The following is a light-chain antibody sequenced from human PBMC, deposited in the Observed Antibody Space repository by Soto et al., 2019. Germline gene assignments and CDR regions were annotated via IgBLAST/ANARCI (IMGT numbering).Light chain of an antibody. CDR1: SSDVGGYNY. Sequence: QSALTQPASVSGSPGQSITISCTGTSSDVGGYNYDSWYQQHPGKAPKLMIYDVSNRPSGVSNRFSGSKSGNTASLTISGLQAEDEADYYCSSYTSILVVFGGGTQLTVL. CDR3: SSYTSILVV. CDR2: DVS. V-gene: IGLV2-14*01. J-gene: IGLJ2*01.